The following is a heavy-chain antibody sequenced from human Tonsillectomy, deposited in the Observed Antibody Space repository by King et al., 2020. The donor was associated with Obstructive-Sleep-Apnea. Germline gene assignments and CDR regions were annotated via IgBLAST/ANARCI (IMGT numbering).Heavy chain of an antibody. CDR1: GFTFSNYA. D-gene: IGHD2-2*01. CDR2: ISYDGKTK. J-gene: IGHJ4*02. V-gene: IGHV3-30*04. CDR3: ARGTSWRAFDY. Sequence: VQLVESGGGVVQPGRSLRLSCAASGFTFSNYAMYWVRQAPGKGLECVTIISYDGKTKHYADSVMGRFTISRENSKNTLYLQMNSLRGEDTAMYYCARGTSWRAFDYWGQGTLVTVSS.